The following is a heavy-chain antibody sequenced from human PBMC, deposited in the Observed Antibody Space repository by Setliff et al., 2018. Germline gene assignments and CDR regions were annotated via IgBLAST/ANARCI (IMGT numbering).Heavy chain of an antibody. J-gene: IGHJ6*03. Sequence: SETLSLTCTVSGGSMSADYYWSWIRQPAGKGLEWIGHVHTDGSTNYNPSLKSRVIISVDTSKNQFSVKLSSVTAADTAVYYCARAPPNRYSGSYEYYYMDVWGKGTPVTVSS. CDR2: VHTDGST. CDR1: GGSMSADYY. D-gene: IGHD1-26*01. V-gene: IGHV4-61*09. CDR3: ARAPPNRYSGSYEYYYMDV.